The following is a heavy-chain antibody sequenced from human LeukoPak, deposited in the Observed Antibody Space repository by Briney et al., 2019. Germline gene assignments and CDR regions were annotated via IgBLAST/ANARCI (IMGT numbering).Heavy chain of an antibody. CDR2: VYYSGSTSGST. CDR1: GGSISSGGYY. J-gene: IGHJ4*02. CDR3: ATARDSSAFYGFDY. V-gene: IGHV4-31*03. Sequence: SETLSLTCTVAGGSISSGGYYWSWLRQYPGEGLEWVVYVYYSGSTSGSTYYNPSLKSRLTISIDASENQFSLELSSVTAADTAIYYCATARDSSAFYGFDYWGQGTLVTVSS. D-gene: IGHD3-22*01.